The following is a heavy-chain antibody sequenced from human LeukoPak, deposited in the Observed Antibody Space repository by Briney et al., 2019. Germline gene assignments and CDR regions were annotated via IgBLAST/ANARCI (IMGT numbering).Heavy chain of an antibody. CDR3: AKGSSGYYYGYFDY. CDR2: IGSSGVIT. J-gene: IGHJ4*02. D-gene: IGHD3-22*01. CDR1: GFTFSSFE. V-gene: IGHV3-48*03. Sequence: GGSLRLSCAASGFTFSSFEMNWVRQAPGKGLEWISYIGSSGVITYYADSVKGRFTVSRDNAKNTLYLQMNSLRAEDTALYYCAKGSSGYYYGYFDYWGQGTLVTVSS.